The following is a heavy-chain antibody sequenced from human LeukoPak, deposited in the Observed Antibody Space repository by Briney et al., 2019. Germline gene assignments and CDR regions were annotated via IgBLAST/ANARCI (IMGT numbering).Heavy chain of an antibody. V-gene: IGHV3-23*01. Sequence: PGGSLRLSCVVSGFTFSSYAMSWARQAPGKGLEWVSGISGGGGSTYYADSVQGRFTISRDNSKNTLSLQMNSLRAEDTAVYYCAKDVSKPVAATFDYWGQGTLLTVSS. CDR2: ISGGGGST. CDR1: GFTFSSYA. CDR3: AKDVSKPVAATFDY. D-gene: IGHD6-19*01. J-gene: IGHJ4*02.